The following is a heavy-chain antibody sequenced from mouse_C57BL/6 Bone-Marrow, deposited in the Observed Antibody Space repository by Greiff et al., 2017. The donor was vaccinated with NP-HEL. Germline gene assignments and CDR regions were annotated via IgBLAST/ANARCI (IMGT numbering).Heavy chain of an antibody. D-gene: IGHD2-2*01. CDR3: ARSLSTMVTTVFAY. V-gene: IGHV1-76*01. Sequence: VQLQQSGAELVRPGASVKLSCKASGYTFTDYYINWVKQRPGQGLEWIARIYPGSGNTYYNEKFKGKATLTAEKSSSTAYMQLSSLTSEDSAVYFCARSLSTMVTTVFAYWGQGTLVTVSA. CDR2: IYPGSGNT. CDR1: GYTFTDYY. J-gene: IGHJ3*01.